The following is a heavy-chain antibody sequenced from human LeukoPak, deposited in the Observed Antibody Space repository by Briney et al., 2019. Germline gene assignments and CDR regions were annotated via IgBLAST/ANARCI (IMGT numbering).Heavy chain of an antibody. CDR2: ISYDGSNK. Sequence: QTGGPLRLSCAASGFTFSSYGMHWVRQAPGKGLEWVAVISYDGSNKYYADSVKGRFTISRDNSKNTLYLQMNSLRAEDTAVYYCAKVYLRPGLVSNAFDIWGQGTMVTVSS. CDR3: AKVYLRPGLVSNAFDI. D-gene: IGHD5/OR15-5a*01. CDR1: GFTFSSYG. J-gene: IGHJ3*02. V-gene: IGHV3-30*18.